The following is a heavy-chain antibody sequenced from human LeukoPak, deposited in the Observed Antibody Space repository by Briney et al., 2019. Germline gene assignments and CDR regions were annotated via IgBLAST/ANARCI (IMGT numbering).Heavy chain of an antibody. CDR3: ARDPDRTLREYFDY. J-gene: IGHJ4*02. CDR2: IRYDGSNE. V-gene: IGHV3-30*02. D-gene: IGHD1-14*01. Sequence: GGSLSLTCAASGFTFRNYGMHWVRQAPGKGLEWVAFIRYDGSNEFYADHVKGRFAISRDNSKNTLYLQMNSLRAEDSAVYYCARDPDRTLREYFDYWGQGTLVTVSS. CDR1: GFTFRNYG.